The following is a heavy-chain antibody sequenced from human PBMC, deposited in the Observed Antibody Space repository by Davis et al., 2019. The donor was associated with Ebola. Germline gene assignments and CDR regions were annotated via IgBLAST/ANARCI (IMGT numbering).Heavy chain of an antibody. D-gene: IGHD3-3*01. CDR3: TSTIFGVVSYFDY. CDR1: GFTFSGSA. CDR2: IRSKANSYAT. J-gene: IGHJ4*02. V-gene: IGHV3-73*01. Sequence: GGSLRLSCAASGFTFSGSAMHWVRQASGKGLEWVGRIRSKANSYATAYAASVKGRFTISRDDSKNTAYLQMNSLKTEDTAVYYCTSTIFGVVSYFDYWGQGTLVTVSS.